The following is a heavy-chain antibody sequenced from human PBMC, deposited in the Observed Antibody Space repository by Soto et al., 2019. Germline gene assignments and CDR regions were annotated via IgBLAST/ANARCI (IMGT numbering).Heavy chain of an antibody. V-gene: IGHV1-18*01. D-gene: IGHD3-10*01. Sequence: QVQLVQSGAEVKKPGASVKVSCKASGYTFTSYGISWVRQAPGQGLEWMGWISAYNGNTNYAQKLQGRVTMTTDTSTSTAYMELRSLRYDDTAVYYCARVRAIGSMNWYFDLWGRGTLVTVSS. J-gene: IGHJ2*01. CDR3: ARVRAIGSMNWYFDL. CDR2: ISAYNGNT. CDR1: GYTFTSYG.